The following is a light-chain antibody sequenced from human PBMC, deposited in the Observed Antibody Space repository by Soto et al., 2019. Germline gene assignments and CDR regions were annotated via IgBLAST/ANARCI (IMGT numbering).Light chain of an antibody. J-gene: IGLJ1*01. CDR3: SSYTSSSTYV. CDR1: SSDVGGYNF. V-gene: IGLV2-14*03. Sequence: QSALTQPASVSGSPGQSIAISCTGSSSDVGGYNFVSWYQQHSGKAPKLMISDVSNRPSGVSDRFSGSKSGNTASLTISGLQAEDEADYFCSSYTSSSTYVFGTGPRSPS. CDR2: DVS.